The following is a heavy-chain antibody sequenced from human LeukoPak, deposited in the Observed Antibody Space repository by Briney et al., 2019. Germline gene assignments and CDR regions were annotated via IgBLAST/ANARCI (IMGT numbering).Heavy chain of an antibody. D-gene: IGHD3-22*01. CDR2: ISSSSTI. CDR1: GFTFSSYS. J-gene: IGHJ4*02. V-gene: IGHV3-48*01. Sequence: GGSLRLSCAASGFTFSSYSMNWVRQAPGKGLEWVSYISSSSTIYYADSVKGRFTISRDNAKNSLYLQMNSLRAEDTAVYYCARIEGGSGYYYAVDYWGQGTLVTVSS. CDR3: ARIEGGSGYYYAVDY.